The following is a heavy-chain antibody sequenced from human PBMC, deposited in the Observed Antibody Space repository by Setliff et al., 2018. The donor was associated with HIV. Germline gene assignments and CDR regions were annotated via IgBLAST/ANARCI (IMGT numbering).Heavy chain of an antibody. V-gene: IGHV4-34*01. Sequence: PSETLSLTCAVYGGSFSGYYWSWIRQPPGKGLEWIGEINHSGSTNYNPSLKSRVTMTRDTSINTAFMELTRLRSDDTAVYYCAREDARGGYRFSYWGQGSLVTVSS. J-gene: IGHJ4*02. CDR2: INHSGST. CDR3: AREDARGGYRFSY. D-gene: IGHD5-18*01. CDR1: GGSFSGYY.